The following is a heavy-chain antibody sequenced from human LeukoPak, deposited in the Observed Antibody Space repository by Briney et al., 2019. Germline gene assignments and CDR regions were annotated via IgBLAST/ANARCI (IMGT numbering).Heavy chain of an antibody. D-gene: IGHD2/OR15-2a*01. V-gene: IGHV4-4*07. Sequence: PSETLSLTCTVSGGSISSYYWSWIRQPAGKGLEWIGRIYTSGSTNYKPSLKSRVTMSVDTSKNQFSLKLSSVTAADTAVYYSAREGDSTRAFDIWGQGTMVTVSS. CDR3: AREGDSTRAFDI. CDR1: GGSISSYY. CDR2: IYTSGST. J-gene: IGHJ3*02.